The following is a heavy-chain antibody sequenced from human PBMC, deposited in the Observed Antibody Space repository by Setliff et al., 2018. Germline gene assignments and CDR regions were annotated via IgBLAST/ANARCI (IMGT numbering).Heavy chain of an antibody. D-gene: IGHD3-9*01. V-gene: IGHV4-61*02. CDR1: GGSISSGTYY. CDR2: IYTSGST. Sequence: PSETLSLTCTVSGGSISSGTYYWSWIRQPAGKGLEWIGRIYTSGSTNYNPSLKSRVTMSLDTSKNQFSLRLSSVTAADTAVYYRARERYFDWFFEYWGRGTLVTVSS. J-gene: IGHJ4*02. CDR3: ARERYFDWFFEY.